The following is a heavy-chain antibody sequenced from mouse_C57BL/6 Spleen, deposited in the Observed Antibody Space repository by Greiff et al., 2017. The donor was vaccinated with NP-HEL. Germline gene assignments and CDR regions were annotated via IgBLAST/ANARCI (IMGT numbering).Heavy chain of an antibody. CDR2: INPYNGGT. Sequence: VQLQQSGPVLVKPGASVKMSCKASGYTFTDYYMNWVKQSHGKSLEWIGVINPYNGGTSYNQKFKGKATLTVDKSSSTAYMELNSLTSEDSAVYYCARVEITTVVPYWYFDVWGTGTTVTVSS. CDR1: GYTFTDYY. V-gene: IGHV1-19*01. J-gene: IGHJ1*03. D-gene: IGHD1-1*01. CDR3: ARVEITTVVPYWYFDV.